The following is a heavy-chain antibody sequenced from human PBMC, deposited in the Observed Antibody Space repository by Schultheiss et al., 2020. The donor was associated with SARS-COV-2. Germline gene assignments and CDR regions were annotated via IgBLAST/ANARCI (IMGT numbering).Heavy chain of an antibody. D-gene: IGHD4-17*01. CDR1: GFSLRTSGVG. Sequence: SGPTLVKPTQTLTLTCTFSGFSLRTSGVGVGWIRQPPGKALEWLALIYWDDDKRYSPSLKSRLTISKDTSKSQVVLTMTNMDPVDTATYYCARIRTRLRSYYYYYGMDVWGQGTTVTVSS. CDR2: IYWDDDK. J-gene: IGHJ6*02. CDR3: ARIRTRLRSYYYYYGMDV. V-gene: IGHV2-5*02.